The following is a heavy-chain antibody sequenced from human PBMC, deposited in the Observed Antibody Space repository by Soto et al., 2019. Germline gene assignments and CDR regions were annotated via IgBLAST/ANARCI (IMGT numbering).Heavy chain of an antibody. J-gene: IGHJ6*02. CDR3: ARGGAIYGMDV. CDR1: GFTFNSYD. CDR2: IDTAGDT. Sequence: EVQLVETGGGLVQPGGSLRLSCAASGFTFNSYDMHWVRQATGKGLQWVSGIDTAGDTSYPGSVKGRFTISRENAKTSLYLQMNSLRTEDTAVYYCARGGAIYGMDVWGQGTTVAVSS. V-gene: IGHV3-13*01.